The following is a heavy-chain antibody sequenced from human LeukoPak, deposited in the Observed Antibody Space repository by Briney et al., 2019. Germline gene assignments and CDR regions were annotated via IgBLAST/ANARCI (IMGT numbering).Heavy chain of an antibody. J-gene: IGHJ4*02. CDR1: GYTLTNYY. Sequence: ASVKVSCKASGYTLTNYYMHWLRQAPGQGLEWMGWINPNSGGTNYAQKFQGRVTMTRDTSISTAYMELSRLRSDDTAVYYCAREGPIVGATHLVDYWGQGTLVTVSS. V-gene: IGHV1-2*02. CDR3: AREGPIVGATHLVDY. D-gene: IGHD1-26*01. CDR2: INPNSGGT.